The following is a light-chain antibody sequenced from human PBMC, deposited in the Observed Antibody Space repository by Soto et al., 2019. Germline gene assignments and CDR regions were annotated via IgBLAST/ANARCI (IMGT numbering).Light chain of an antibody. V-gene: IGKV3-20*01. J-gene: IGKJ1*01. CDR3: QQYGSSGT. CDR1: QSVSNNY. Sequence: EIVLTQSPVALALSPVERSTLSCRASQSVSNNYLAWYQRKPGQAPRLLIYGASNRATGIPDRFSGSGSGTDFTLTISRLEPEDFAVYYCQQYGSSGTFGQGTKVDNK. CDR2: GAS.